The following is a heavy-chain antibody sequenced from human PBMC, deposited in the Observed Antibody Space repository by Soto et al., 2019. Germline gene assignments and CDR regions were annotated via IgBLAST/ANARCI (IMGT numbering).Heavy chain of an antibody. V-gene: IGHV4-30-4*01. CDR1: GGSISSGDYY. CDR3: ARGTTVTTPYYYGMDV. J-gene: IGHJ6*02. CDR2: IYYSGST. D-gene: IGHD4-4*01. Sequence: SETLSLTCTVSGGSISSGDYYWSWIRQPPGKGLEWIGYIYYSGSTYYNPSIKSRVTISVDTSKNQFSLKLSSVTAADTAVYYCARGTTVTTPYYYGMDVGGQGTAVTVSS.